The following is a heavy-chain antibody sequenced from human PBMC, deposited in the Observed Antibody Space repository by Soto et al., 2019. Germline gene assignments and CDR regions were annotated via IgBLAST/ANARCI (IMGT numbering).Heavy chain of an antibody. V-gene: IGHV3-13*01. CDR1: GFTFSSYD. CDR2: IGTAGDT. Sequence: GGSLRLSCAASGFTFSSYDMHWVRQATGKGLEWVSAIGTAGDTYYPGSVKGRFTISRENAKNSLYLQMNSLRAEDTAVYYCARGGGRGSGSYYYCYYGMDVWGQGTTVTVSS. D-gene: IGHD3-10*01. CDR3: ARGGGRGSGSYYYCYYGMDV. J-gene: IGHJ6*02.